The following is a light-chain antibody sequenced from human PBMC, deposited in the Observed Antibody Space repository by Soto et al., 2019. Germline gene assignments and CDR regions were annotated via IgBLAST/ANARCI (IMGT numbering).Light chain of an antibody. J-gene: IGLJ2*01. CDR2: GNS. CDR3: QSYDSSLSGVV. CDR1: SSNIGAGYD. V-gene: IGLV1-40*01. Sequence: QSVLTQPPSVSGAPGQRVTISCTGSSSNIGAGYDVHWYQQLPGTAPKLLIYGNSNRPSGVPDRFSGSKSGTSASLAITGLKAGDEADYYCQSYDSSLSGVVFGGGTKVTV.